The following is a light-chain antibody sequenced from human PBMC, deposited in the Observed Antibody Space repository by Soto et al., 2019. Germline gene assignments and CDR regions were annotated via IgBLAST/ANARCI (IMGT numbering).Light chain of an antibody. CDR1: SSDIGGYNY. V-gene: IGLV2-14*01. J-gene: IGLJ2*01. CDR3: SSYASGTTHVV. Sequence: QSALTQPASVSGSPGQSITISCTGTSSDIGGYNYVSWYQQYPGKAPKLMIYEVSNRPSGVSNCFSGSKSGNAASLTFSGLQAEDEADYYCSSYASGTTHVVFGGGTKVTVL. CDR2: EVS.